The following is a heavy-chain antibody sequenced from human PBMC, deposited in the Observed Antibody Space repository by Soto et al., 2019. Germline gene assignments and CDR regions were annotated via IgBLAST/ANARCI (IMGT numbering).Heavy chain of an antibody. J-gene: IGHJ3*02. CDR3: ARGWSEQQLVPGPSDAFDI. D-gene: IGHD6-13*01. CDR2: IYSGGNT. V-gene: IGHV3-53*04. Sequence: GGSLRLSCAASGFTVSSNYMSWVRQAPGKGLEWVSVIYSGGNTYYADSVKGRFTISRHNSKNTLYLKMNSLRAEDTAVYYCARGWSEQQLVPGPSDAFDIWGQGTMVTVSS. CDR1: GFTVSSNY.